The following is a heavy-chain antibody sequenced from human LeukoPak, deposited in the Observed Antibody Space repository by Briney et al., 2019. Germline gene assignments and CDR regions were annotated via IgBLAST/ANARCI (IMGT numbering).Heavy chain of an antibody. Sequence: PSETLSLTCTVPGGSLSSYYWSWIRQPPGKGLEWIGYIYHTGSTNYNPSLKSRVTISVDTSKNQFSLKLSSVTAVDTAVYYCARRGDYYGSGGHFDYWGQGTLVTVSS. J-gene: IGHJ4*02. CDR1: GGSLSSYY. D-gene: IGHD3-10*01. V-gene: IGHV4-59*08. CDR3: ARRGDYYGSGGHFDY. CDR2: IYHTGST.